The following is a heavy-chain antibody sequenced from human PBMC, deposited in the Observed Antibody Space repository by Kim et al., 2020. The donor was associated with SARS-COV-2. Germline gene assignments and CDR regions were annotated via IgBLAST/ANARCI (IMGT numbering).Heavy chain of an antibody. D-gene: IGHD3-16*02. J-gene: IGHJ4*02. V-gene: IGHV3-74*01. CDR3: ARGHLGELSSNDY. Sequence: ADYVKGRFTISRDNATNTLYLQRNSLRAEDTAVYYCARGHLGELSSNDYWGQGTLVTVSS.